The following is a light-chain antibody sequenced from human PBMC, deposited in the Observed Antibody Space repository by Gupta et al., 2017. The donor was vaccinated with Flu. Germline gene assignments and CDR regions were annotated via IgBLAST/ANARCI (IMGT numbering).Light chain of an antibody. CDR1: QRLGYSGGNTS. J-gene: IGKJ2*01. Sequence: ALGLPASIACRSSQRLGYSGGNTSVKWFQLRAGASTRSLKDGFPYRNAGVPDSCSGGGSGTDFTLRISRLQAEDVGNYCRMQGAHSPYTVGQGTKLEI. CDR3: MQGAHSPYT. V-gene: IGKV2-30*01. CDR2: GFP.